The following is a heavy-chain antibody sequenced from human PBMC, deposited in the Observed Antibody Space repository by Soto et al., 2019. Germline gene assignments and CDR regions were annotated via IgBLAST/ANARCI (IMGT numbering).Heavy chain of an antibody. D-gene: IGHD3-22*01. CDR3: ARDRLYYYDSSGYYYGGYYYGMDV. Sequence: GESLKISCKGSGYSFTSYWIGWVRQMPGKGLEWMGTIYPGDSDTRYSPSFQGQVTISADKSISTAYLQWSSLKASDTAMYYCARDRLYYYDSSGYYYGGYYYGMDVWGQGTTVTAP. CDR1: GYSFTSYW. V-gene: IGHV5-51*01. CDR2: IYPGDSDT. J-gene: IGHJ6*02.